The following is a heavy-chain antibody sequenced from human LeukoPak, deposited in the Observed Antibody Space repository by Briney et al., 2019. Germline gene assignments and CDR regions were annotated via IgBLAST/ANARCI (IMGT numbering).Heavy chain of an antibody. V-gene: IGHV1-2*02. CDR1: GYTFTGHY. CDR2: INPKSGGA. CDR3: AREDFCSSGNFFDP. J-gene: IGHJ5*02. Sequence: RASVKVSCKASGYTFTGHYIHWVRQAPGQGLEWMGWINPKSGGANYGQKFQGRVTMTRDTSISTAYMELSRLRSVDTAVYYCAREDFCSSGNFFDPWGQGTLVTVCS. D-gene: IGHD6-13*01.